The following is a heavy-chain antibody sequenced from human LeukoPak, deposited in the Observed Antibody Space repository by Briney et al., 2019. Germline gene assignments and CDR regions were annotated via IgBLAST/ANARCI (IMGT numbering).Heavy chain of an antibody. CDR2: ITPFNGNT. V-gene: IGHV1-45*02. Sequence: ASVRVSFTASGYTFTYRYLHRVRQAPGQALEWMGWITPFNGNTNYAQKFQDRVTITRDRSMSTAYMELSSLRSEDTAMYYCASDSSGYLDYWGQGTLVTVSS. CDR1: GYTFTYRY. CDR3: ASDSSGYLDY. J-gene: IGHJ4*02. D-gene: IGHD3-22*01.